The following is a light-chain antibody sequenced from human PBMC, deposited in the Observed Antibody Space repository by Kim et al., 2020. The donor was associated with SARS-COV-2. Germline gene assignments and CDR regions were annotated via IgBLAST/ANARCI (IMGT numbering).Light chain of an antibody. CDR2: DAS. V-gene: IGKV3-20*01. CDR1: QSVSSSY. CDR3: QQYGNSLT. J-gene: IGKJ1*01. Sequence: EIVLTQSPGTLSLSPGERATLSCRASQSVSSSYLAWYQQKPGQAPRLLIYDASSRATGIPDRFSGSGSGTDFTLTISRLQPEDFAVYYCQQYGNSLTFGQGTKVDIK.